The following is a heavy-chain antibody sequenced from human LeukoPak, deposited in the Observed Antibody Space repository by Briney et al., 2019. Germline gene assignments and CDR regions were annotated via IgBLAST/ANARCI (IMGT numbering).Heavy chain of an antibody. CDR3: ARRSQYRSYWYFDL. Sequence: SETLSLTCAVYGRSFSGDYWSWIRQPPGKGLEWIGEINFGGSTNYNPSLKTRVTISVDTSKNQFSLKLSSVTAADTAVYCARRSQYRSYWYFDLWGRGTLVTVSS. J-gene: IGHJ2*01. D-gene: IGHD2-2*01. CDR2: INFGGST. CDR1: GRSFSGDY. V-gene: IGHV4-34*01.